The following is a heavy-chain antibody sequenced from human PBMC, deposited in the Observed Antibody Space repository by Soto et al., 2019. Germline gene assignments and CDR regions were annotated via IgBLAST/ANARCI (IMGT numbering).Heavy chain of an antibody. CDR3: AREAGPDRWFDP. J-gene: IGHJ5*02. CDR1: GASISSYF. Sequence: QVQLQESGPGLVEPSETLSLTCTVSGASISSYFWTWIRQPAGKGLDWIGRISTSGTTNYNPALTSRVTRSIDTSKTHFSQNLRSVTAADTAVYCCAREAGPDRWFDPWGQGTLVTVSS. CDR2: ISTSGTT. V-gene: IGHV4-4*07.